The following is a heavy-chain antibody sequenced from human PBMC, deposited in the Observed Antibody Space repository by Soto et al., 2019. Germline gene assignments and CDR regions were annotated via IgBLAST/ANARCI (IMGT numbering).Heavy chain of an antibody. J-gene: IGHJ5*01. V-gene: IGHV4-34*01. Sequence: PSETLSLTCAVYGGSFSCYYWSWIRQPPGKGLEWIGEINHSGSTNYNPSLKSRVTISVDTSKNQFSLKLSSVTAADTAVYFCARHHPRTLAGLEKPFVLWGKAIMGCDS. D-gene: IGHD3-16*01. CDR1: GGSFSCYY. CDR2: INHSGST. CDR3: ARHHPRTLAGLEKPFVLWGKAIMGCDS.